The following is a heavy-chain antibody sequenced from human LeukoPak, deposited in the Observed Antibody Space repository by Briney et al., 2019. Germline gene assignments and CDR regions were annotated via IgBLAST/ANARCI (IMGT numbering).Heavy chain of an antibody. CDR3: ARAAESGSYYHIDY. CDR2: IKPDGSEK. V-gene: IGHV3-7*01. CDR1: GFTFSSFW. D-gene: IGHD1-26*01. J-gene: IGHJ4*02. Sequence: GGSLRLSCAASGFTFSSFWMTWVRQAPGKGLEWVANIKPDGSEKYYVDSVKGRFTISRGNAKNSLYLQMNSLRAEDTAVYYCARAAESGSYYHIDYWGQGTLVTVSS.